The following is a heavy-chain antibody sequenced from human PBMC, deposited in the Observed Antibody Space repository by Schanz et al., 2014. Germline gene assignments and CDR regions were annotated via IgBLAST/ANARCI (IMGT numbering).Heavy chain of an antibody. CDR1: GFTFSSYW. V-gene: IGHV3-7*04. Sequence: EVQLLQFGGGVVQPGRSLRLSCAASGFTFSSYWMSWVRQAPGKGLEWVANIKQHGNEKYYVDSVKGRFTISRDNAKISLYLQMNSLRVEDTAVYYCARDTSYGMDVWGQGTTVIVSS. CDR2: IKQHGNEK. CDR3: ARDTSYGMDV. J-gene: IGHJ6*02.